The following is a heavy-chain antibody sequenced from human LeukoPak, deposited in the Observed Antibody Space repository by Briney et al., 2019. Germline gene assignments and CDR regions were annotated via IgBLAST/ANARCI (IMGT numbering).Heavy chain of an antibody. CDR2: IKQDGSEK. V-gene: IGHV3-7*01. CDR1: GITFSNYG. J-gene: IGHJ4*02. Sequence: GGSLRLSCAASGITFSNYGMHWVRQAPGKGLEWVANIKQDGSEKYYVDSVKGRFSISRDNAKNSLCLQMNSLSAEDTAVYYCARCPYDSSGYYSVPSHFDYWGQGTLVTVSS. CDR3: ARCPYDSSGYYSVPSHFDY. D-gene: IGHD3-22*01.